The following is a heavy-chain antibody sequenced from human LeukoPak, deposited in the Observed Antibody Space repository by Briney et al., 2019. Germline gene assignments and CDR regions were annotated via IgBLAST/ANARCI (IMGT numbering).Heavy chain of an antibody. D-gene: IGHD6-19*01. Sequence: PGGSLRLSCAASGFTFSTNSMNWVRQAPGKGLEWVSLISGDGGSTYYADSVKGRFTISRDNSKNSLYLQMNSLRTEDTALYYCANSGWWGQGTLVTVSS. CDR2: ISGDGGST. CDR3: ANSGW. CDR1: GFTFSTNS. V-gene: IGHV3-43*02. J-gene: IGHJ4*02.